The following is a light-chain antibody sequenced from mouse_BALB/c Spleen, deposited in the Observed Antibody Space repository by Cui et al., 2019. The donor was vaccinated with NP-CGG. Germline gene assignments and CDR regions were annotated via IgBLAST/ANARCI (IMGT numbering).Light chain of an antibody. Sequence: QAVVPQASALTTSPGETVTLTCRSSTGAVPTSNYANWVQEKPDHLFTGLIGGTNNRVPGVPARFSGSLIGDKAALTITGAQTEDEAIYFCALWYSNHWVFGGGTKLTVL. CDR3: ALWYSNHWV. V-gene: IGLV1*01. CDR2: GTN. J-gene: IGLJ1*01. CDR1: TGAVPTSNY.